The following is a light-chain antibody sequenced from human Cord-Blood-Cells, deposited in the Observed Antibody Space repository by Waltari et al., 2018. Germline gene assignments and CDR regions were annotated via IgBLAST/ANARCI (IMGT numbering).Light chain of an antibody. CDR2: GNS. CDR3: QSYDSSLSGSV. Sequence: QSVLTQPPSVSGAPGQRVTIPCTGSSPNIGAGYDVHWYQQLPGTAPKLLIYGNSNRPSGVPDRFSGSKSGTSASVAITGLQAEDEADYYCQSYDSSLSGSVFGGGTKLTVL. V-gene: IGLV1-40*01. CDR1: SPNIGAGYD. J-gene: IGLJ3*02.